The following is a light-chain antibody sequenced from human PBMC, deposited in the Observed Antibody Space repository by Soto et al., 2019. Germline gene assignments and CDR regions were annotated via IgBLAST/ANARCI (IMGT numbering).Light chain of an antibody. V-gene: IGLV1-44*01. Sequence: QPVLTQPPSASGTPGQRVTISCSGSSSNIGSNTVNWYRQLPGTAPKLLIHSDNQRPSGVPDRFSGSKSGTSASLAISGLQSEDEADYYCAAWDDSLNALVFGGGTKLTVL. CDR3: AAWDDSLNALV. CDR2: SDN. CDR1: SSNIGSNT. J-gene: IGLJ2*01.